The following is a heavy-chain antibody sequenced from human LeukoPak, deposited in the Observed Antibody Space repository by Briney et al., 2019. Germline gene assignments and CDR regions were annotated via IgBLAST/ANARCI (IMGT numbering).Heavy chain of an antibody. J-gene: IGHJ4*02. CDR1: GFTFSSYW. V-gene: IGHV3-74*01. Sequence: GGSLRLSCAASGFTFSSYWMHWVRQAPGKGLVWVSRITTDGSSTTYADSVKGRFTISRDNAKSTLYLQMNSLRAEDTAVYYCTRGGTTFGYWGQGTLVTVSS. D-gene: IGHD1-1*01. CDR2: ITTDGSST. CDR3: TRGGTTFGY.